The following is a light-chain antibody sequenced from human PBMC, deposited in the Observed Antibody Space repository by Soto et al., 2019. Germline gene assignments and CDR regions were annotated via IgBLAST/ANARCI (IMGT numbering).Light chain of an antibody. V-gene: IGKV1-5*03. Sequence: DIQMTQSPSTLSASVGDRVTITCRASQSINNWLSWYQQKPAKAPKLLIYKASNLDISGPSRFSGSGSGADFDITISRVQPDDVASYYFHQYNTYWTFGQGTKVEIK. CDR3: HQYNTYWT. CDR1: QSINNW. CDR2: KAS. J-gene: IGKJ1*01.